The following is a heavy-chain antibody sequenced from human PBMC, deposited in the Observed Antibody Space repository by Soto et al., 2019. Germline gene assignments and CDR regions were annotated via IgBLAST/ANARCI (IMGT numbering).Heavy chain of an antibody. Sequence: GGSLRLSCAASGFTFSSHWMHWVRQGPGKGLVRVSRISSDGSSTKHADSVKGRFIISRDNAKNTLYLQMNSLSVEDTAIYYCARVGVDTTVVDGGYYYYGMDVWGQGAAVTVSS. CDR3: ARVGVDTTVVDGGYYYYGMDV. D-gene: IGHD5-18*01. J-gene: IGHJ6*02. CDR1: GFTFSSHW. V-gene: IGHV3-74*01. CDR2: ISSDGSST.